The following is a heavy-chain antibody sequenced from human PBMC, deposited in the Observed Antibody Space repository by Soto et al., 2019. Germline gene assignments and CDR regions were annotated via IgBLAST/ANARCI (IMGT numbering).Heavy chain of an antibody. J-gene: IGHJ5*02. V-gene: IGHV1-69*01. CDR3: ATSNPNLWFGEFAPNWFDP. Sequence: QVQLVQSGAEVKKPGSSVKVSCKASGGTFSSYAISWVRQAPGQGLEWMGGIIPIFGTANYAQKFQGRVTITADESTSTAYMDLGSLRSEDTAVYYCATSNPNLWFGEFAPNWFDPWGQGTLVTVSS. CDR2: IIPIFGTA. CDR1: GGTFSSYA. D-gene: IGHD3-10*01.